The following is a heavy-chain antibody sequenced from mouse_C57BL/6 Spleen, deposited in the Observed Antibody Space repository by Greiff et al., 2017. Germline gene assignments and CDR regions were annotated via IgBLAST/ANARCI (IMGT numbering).Heavy chain of an antibody. CDR1: GFTFSDYY. CDR3: AREGTGTSWYFDV. D-gene: IGHD4-1*01. J-gene: IGHJ1*03. Sequence: EVHLVESEGGLVQPGSSMKLSCTASGFTFSDYYMAWVRQVPEKGLEWVANINYDGSSTYYLDSLKSRFIISRDNAKNILYLQMSSLKSEDTATYYCAREGTGTSWYFDVWGTGTTVTGSS. CDR2: INYDGSST. V-gene: IGHV5-16*01.